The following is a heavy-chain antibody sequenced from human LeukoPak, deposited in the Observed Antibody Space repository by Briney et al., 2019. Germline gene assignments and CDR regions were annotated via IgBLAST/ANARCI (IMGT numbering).Heavy chain of an antibody. D-gene: IGHD3-10*01. CDR3: ATVLYGSGSPYFDY. J-gene: IGHJ4*02. V-gene: IGHV1-24*01. CDR1: GYTLTELS. CDR2: FDPEDGET. Sequence: ASVKVSCKVSGYTLTELSMHWVRQAPGKGLEWMGGFDPEDGETIYAQKFQGRVTMTEDTSTDTAYMELSSLRSEDTAVYYCATVLYGSGSPYFDYWGQGTLVTVSS.